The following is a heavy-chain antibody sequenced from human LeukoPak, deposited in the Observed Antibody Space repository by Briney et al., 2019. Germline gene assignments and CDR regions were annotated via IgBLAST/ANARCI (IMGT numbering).Heavy chain of an antibody. J-gene: IGHJ4*02. Sequence: GGSLRLSCAASGFTFSSYWMHWVRQAPGKGLVWVSRINSDGSSTSYADSMKGRFTISRDNAKNTLYLQMNSLRAEDTAVYYCAIPLYGEVDASPDYWGQGTLVTVSS. V-gene: IGHV3-74*01. CDR3: AIPLYGEVDASPDY. D-gene: IGHD4-17*01. CDR2: INSDGSST. CDR1: GFTFSSYW.